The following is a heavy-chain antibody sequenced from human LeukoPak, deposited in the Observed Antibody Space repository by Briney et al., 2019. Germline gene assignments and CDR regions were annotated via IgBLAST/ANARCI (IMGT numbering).Heavy chain of an antibody. CDR3: ASQVVVNSFDI. V-gene: IGHV4-59*01. Sequence: SETLSLTCTVSGGSITSYYWNWIRQPPGKGLEWIAYIYFTGTTNYNPSLKSRGTISVDTSKNQFSLKLSSVTAADTAIYYCASQVVVNSFDIWGQGRMVTVSS. CDR2: IYFTGTT. J-gene: IGHJ3*02. CDR1: GGSITSYY. D-gene: IGHD3-22*01.